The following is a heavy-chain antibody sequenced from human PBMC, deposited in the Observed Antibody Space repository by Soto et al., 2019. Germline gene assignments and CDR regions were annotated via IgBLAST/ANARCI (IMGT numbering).Heavy chain of an antibody. CDR2: INHSGST. J-gene: IGHJ4*02. V-gene: IGHV4-34*01. CDR1: AGSFSGDF. Sequence: SEALSLTCPVSAGSFSGDFWSWIRKPTGKRQKCTGAINHSGSTNYNPSLKRRVTITVDTSKNQFSLKLSSVTAANTAVYYCAGGLGGPKDIVVVVAANSFDYWGQGTLFNASS. D-gene: IGHD2-15*01. CDR3: AGGLGGPKDIVVVVAANSFDY.